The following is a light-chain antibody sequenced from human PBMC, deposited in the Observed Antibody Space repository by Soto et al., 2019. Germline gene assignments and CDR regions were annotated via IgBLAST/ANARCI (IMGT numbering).Light chain of an antibody. Sequence: QSVLTQPPSASGTPGQRVTISCSGSSSNIGSNTVNWYQQLPGTAPKLLIYSNNQRPSGVPDRFSGSKSGTSASLAISGLQSEVEADYYCAAWDDSLNVYVFGTGTKVTV. CDR3: AAWDDSLNVYV. CDR1: SSNIGSNT. V-gene: IGLV1-44*01. CDR2: SNN. J-gene: IGLJ1*01.